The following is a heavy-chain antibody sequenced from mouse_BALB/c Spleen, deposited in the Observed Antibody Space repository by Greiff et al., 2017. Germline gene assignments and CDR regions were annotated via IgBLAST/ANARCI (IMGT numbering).Heavy chain of an antibody. D-gene: IGHD4-1*01. Sequence: EVKLMESGGGLVQPGGSLKLSCAASGFTFSSYTMSWVRQTPEKRLEWVAYISNGGGSTYYPDTVKGRFTISRDNAKNTLYLQMSSLKSEDTAMYYCARHLGGDYAMDYWGQGTSVTVSS. CDR3: ARHLGGDYAMDY. J-gene: IGHJ4*01. V-gene: IGHV5-12-2*01. CDR1: GFTFSSYT. CDR2: ISNGGGST.